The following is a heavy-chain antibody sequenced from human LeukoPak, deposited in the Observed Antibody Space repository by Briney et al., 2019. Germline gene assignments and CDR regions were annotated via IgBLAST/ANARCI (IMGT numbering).Heavy chain of an antibody. Sequence: SETLSLTCTVSGGSISSSSYYWGWIRQPPGKGLEWIGSIYYSGSTYYNPSLKSRVTISVDTSKNQFSLKLSSVTAADTAVYYCARGYVAARFYPWGQGTLVTVSS. CDR1: GGSISSSSYY. CDR2: IYYSGST. J-gene: IGHJ5*02. D-gene: IGHD6-6*01. V-gene: IGHV4-39*01. CDR3: ARGYVAARFYP.